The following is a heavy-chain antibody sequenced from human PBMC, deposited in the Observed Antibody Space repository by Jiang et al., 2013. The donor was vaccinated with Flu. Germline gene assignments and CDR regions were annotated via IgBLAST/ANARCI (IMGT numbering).Heavy chain of an antibody. CDR3: AGGVDHAKTGY. D-gene: IGHD1-14*01. CDR1: GGSFSGYY. V-gene: IGHV4-34*01. Sequence: SLTCAVYGGSFSGYYWSWIRQPPGKRLEWIGEVSPDEGTNYNPSLKSRVTVSFDTSKKQFALRLTSVTAADTAVYYCAGGVDHAKTGYWGQGTLVIVSS. J-gene: IGHJ4*02. CDR2: VSPDEGT.